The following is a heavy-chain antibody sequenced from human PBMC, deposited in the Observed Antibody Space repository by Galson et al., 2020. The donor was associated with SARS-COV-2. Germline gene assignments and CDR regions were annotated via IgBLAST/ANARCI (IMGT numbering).Heavy chain of an antibody. CDR1: GYTFTSYD. CDR3: ARDSRDTYCSGGSCYSNGLDY. D-gene: IGHD2-15*01. CDR2: MNPNSGNT. Sequence: ASVKVSCKASGYTFTSYDIHWVRQATGQGLEWMGWMNPNSGNTGYAQKFQGRVTMTRNTSISTAYMELSSLRSEDTAVYYCARDSRDTYCSGGSCYSNGLDYWGQGTLVTVSS. J-gene: IGHJ4*02. V-gene: IGHV1-8*01.